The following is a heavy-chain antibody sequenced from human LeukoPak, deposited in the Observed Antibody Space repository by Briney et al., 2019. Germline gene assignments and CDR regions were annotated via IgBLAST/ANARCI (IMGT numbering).Heavy chain of an antibody. J-gene: IGHJ4*02. CDR1: GITFSSYG. D-gene: IGHD3-9*01. Sequence: GGSLRLSCGASGITFSSYGMHWVRQAPGKGLEWVASISYDGSNKYYADSVKGRFTISRDNSKNTLFLQMNSLRPEDTAVYYCAKGPDYDILADYFDYWGQGTLVTVSS. CDR3: AKGPDYDILADYFDY. V-gene: IGHV3-30*18. CDR2: ISYDGSNK.